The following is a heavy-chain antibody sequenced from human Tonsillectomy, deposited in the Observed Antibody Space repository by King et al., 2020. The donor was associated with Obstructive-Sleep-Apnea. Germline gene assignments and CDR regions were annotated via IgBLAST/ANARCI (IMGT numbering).Heavy chain of an antibody. J-gene: IGHJ4*02. CDR1: GFTFSSYS. Sequence: EVQLVESGGGLVQPGGSLRLSCAASGFTFSSYSMNWVRQAPGKGLEWVSYITSSSNTIYYADSVRGRFTISSDNAKNSLYLQMNSLRAEDTAGYYCARDSGDSVYDSRPIWGQGILVTVSS. V-gene: IGHV3-48*04. D-gene: IGHD5/OR15-5a*01. CDR3: ARDSGDSVYDSRPI. CDR2: ITSSSNTI.